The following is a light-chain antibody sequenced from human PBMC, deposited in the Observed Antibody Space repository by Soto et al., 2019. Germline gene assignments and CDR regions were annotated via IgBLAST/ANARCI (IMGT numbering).Light chain of an antibody. J-gene: IGKJ1*01. CDR2: AAS. V-gene: IGKV1-39*01. CDR1: QTISNY. Sequence: DIQMTQSPSSLSASVGDRVTITCRASQTISNYLNWYQQKPGKAPQLLIYAASSLQSGVPSRFSGSGSGTDFTLTISSLQPEDFATYYCQQSYTTLRTFGQGTKVEFK. CDR3: QQSYTTLRT.